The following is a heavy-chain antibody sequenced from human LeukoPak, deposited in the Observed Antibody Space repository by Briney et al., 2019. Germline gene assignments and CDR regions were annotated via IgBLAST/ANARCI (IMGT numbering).Heavy chain of an antibody. J-gene: IGHJ4*02. D-gene: IGHD1-14*01. Sequence: PSETLSLTCTVSGGSISNYYWSWMRQPPGKGLEWIGYIYYDGSTNYNPSLKSRVTISVDTSKNQFSLKLSSVTAADTAVYYCARVSLTGTMQGIDYWGQGTLVTVSS. CDR3: ARVSLTGTMQGIDY. CDR1: GGSISNYY. CDR2: IYYDGST. V-gene: IGHV4-59*12.